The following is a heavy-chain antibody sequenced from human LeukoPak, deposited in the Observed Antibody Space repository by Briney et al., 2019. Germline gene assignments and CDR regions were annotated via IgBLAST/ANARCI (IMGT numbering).Heavy chain of an antibody. CDR3: ARENSGWYTYWYYYMDV. Sequence: SETLSLTCTVSGGSISGYYWSWIRQPAGKGLEWIGRIYTSGSTNYNPSLKSRVTMSVDTSKNQFSLKLTSVTAADTALYYCARENSGWYTYWYYYMDVLGKGTTVTISS. V-gene: IGHV4-4*07. D-gene: IGHD6-19*01. CDR2: IYTSGST. CDR1: GGSISGYY. J-gene: IGHJ6*03.